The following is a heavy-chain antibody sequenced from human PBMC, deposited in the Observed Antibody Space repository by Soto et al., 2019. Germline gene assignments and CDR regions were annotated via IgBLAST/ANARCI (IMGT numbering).Heavy chain of an antibody. CDR1: GYTFTCYY. J-gene: IGHJ6*02. CDR3: ARGKSYYGSGSATSLMDV. D-gene: IGHD3-10*01. CDR2: INPNSGGT. Sequence: ALVKISCKASGYTFTCYYMHWVRQAPGQGIEWMGWINPNSGGTNYAQKFQGWVTMTRDTSISTAYMELSRLRSDDTAVYYCARGKSYYGSGSATSLMDVWGPGTTVTVSS. V-gene: IGHV1-2*04.